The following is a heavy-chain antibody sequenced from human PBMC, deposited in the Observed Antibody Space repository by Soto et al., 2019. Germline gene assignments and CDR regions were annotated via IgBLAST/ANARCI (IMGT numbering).Heavy chain of an antibody. J-gene: IGHJ4*02. CDR1: GYTFTGYY. CDR3: ATVEMATITPLFDY. Sequence: ASVKVSFKASGYTFTGYYMHWVRQAPGQGLEWMGWINPNSGGTNYAQKFQGRVTMTRDTSISTAYMELSRLRSDDTAVYYCATVEMATITPLFDYWGQGTLVTVSS. V-gene: IGHV1-2*02. CDR2: INPNSGGT. D-gene: IGHD5-12*01.